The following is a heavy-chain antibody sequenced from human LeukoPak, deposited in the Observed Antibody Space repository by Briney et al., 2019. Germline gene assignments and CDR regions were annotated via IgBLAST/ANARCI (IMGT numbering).Heavy chain of an antibody. V-gene: IGHV4-59*01. Sequence: SETLSLTCNVSGGSIRGYYWSWIRQPPGKGLEWIGYIYSSGSTNYNPSLKSRVTMSVDTSKNQFSLKVSSVTAADTAVYYCARGRTGYQLLPTKKDYSYYYIDVWGKGTTVTVSS. CDR3: ARGRTGYQLLPTKKDYSYYYIDV. D-gene: IGHD2-2*01. CDR1: GGSIRGYY. J-gene: IGHJ6*03. CDR2: IYSSGST.